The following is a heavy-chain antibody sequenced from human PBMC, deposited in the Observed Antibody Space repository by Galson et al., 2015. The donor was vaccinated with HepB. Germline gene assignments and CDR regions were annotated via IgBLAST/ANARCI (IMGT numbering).Heavy chain of an antibody. CDR2: ISSSSSTI. CDR1: GFTFSSYS. CDR3: AIIVAAVGVGDAFDI. J-gene: IGHJ3*02. D-gene: IGHD6-13*01. Sequence: SLRLSCAASGFTFSSYSMNWVRQAPGKGLEWVSYISSSSSTIYYADSVKGRFTISRDNAKNSLYLQMNSLRAEDTAVYYCAIIVAAVGVGDAFDIWAQGTMVTVSS. V-gene: IGHV3-48*01.